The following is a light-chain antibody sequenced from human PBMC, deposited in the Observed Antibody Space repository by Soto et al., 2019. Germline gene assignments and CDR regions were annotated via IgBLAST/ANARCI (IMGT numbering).Light chain of an antibody. CDR2: GAS. V-gene: IGKV3-20*01. J-gene: IGKJ4*01. CDR3: QQYGSSPLT. Sequence: EIVLTQSPGTLSLSPGERASLSCRASQSVSSSYLAWYQHKPGQAPRLLIYGASSRATGIPHRFSGSGCATYFSLTISRLEPEDFTVYYCQQYGSSPLTFGGGTKLESK. CDR1: QSVSSSY.